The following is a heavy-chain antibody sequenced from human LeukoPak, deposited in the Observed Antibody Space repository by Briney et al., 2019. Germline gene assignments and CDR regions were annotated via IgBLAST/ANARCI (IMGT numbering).Heavy chain of an antibody. V-gene: IGHV3-21*01. CDR1: GFTFSTYS. CDR3: ARDRFGMDV. CDR2: ISSNNRYI. Sequence: GSLRLSCAASGFTFSTYSVNWVRQAPGKGLEWVSSISSNNRYIYYADSVKGRFTISRDNAKNSLYLQMNSLRAGDTAVYYCARDRFGMDVWGRGTTVIVSS. J-gene: IGHJ6*02.